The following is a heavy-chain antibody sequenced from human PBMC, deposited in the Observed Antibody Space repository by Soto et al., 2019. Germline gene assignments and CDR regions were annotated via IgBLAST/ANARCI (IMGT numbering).Heavy chain of an antibody. CDR3: ARDEMVVATWSWTCHYYYGMDV. V-gene: IGHV1-69*13. CDR2: IIPIFSTA. CDR1: GGTFSTYA. D-gene: IGHD2-15*01. Sequence: GASVKVSCKSSGGTFSTYAISWVRQAPGQGLEWMGGIIPIFSTANYAQKFQGRVTITADESTTTAYMELISLRSEDTAVYYCARDEMVVATWSWTCHYYYGMDVWGQGTTVPVSS. J-gene: IGHJ6*02.